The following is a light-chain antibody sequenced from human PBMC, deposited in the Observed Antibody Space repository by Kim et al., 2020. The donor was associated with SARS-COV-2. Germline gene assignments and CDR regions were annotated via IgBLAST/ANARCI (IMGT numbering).Light chain of an antibody. CDR1: QSVSSSY. CDR2: GAS. CDR3: QQYGSSPKT. Sequence: LSPGERATLPCRASQSVSSSYLAWYQQKPGQGPRLLIYGASSRATCIPDRFSGSGSGTEFTLTISRLEPEDFAVYYCQQYGSSPKTFGQGTKLEI. J-gene: IGKJ2*01. V-gene: IGKV3-20*01.